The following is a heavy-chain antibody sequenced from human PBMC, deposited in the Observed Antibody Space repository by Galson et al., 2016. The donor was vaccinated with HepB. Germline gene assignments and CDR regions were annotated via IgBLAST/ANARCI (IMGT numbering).Heavy chain of an antibody. CDR3: ASHTGDFYAMDL. CDR1: GFSFKTYW. Sequence: SLRLSCAASGFSFKTYWMHWVRQAPGKGLVWVSRINSDCSSTNYAGSVKGRFTISRDNAKNTVYLQMDSLRAEDTSVYYCASHTGDFYAMDLWGKGTTVTVSS. J-gene: IGHJ6*04. CDR2: INSDCSST. V-gene: IGHV3-74*01.